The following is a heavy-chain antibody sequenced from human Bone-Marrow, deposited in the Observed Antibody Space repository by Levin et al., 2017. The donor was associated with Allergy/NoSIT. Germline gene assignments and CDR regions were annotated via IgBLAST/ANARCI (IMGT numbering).Heavy chain of an antibody. CDR2: ISAYNGNT. Sequence: AGESLKISCKASGYTFTSYGISWVRQAPGQGLEWMGWISAYNGNTNYAQKLQGRVTMTTDTSTSTAYMELRSLRSDDTAVYYCARTSYDFWSGYYFDYWGQGTLVTVSS. CDR3: ARTSYDFWSGYYFDY. D-gene: IGHD3-3*01. J-gene: IGHJ4*02. CDR1: GYTFTSYG. V-gene: IGHV1-18*01.